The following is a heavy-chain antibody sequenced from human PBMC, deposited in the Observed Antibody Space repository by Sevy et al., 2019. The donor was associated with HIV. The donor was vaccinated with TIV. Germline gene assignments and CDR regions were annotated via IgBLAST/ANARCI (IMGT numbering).Heavy chain of an antibody. V-gene: IGHV3-30*04. D-gene: IGHD6-19*01. CDR2: ILHDGSHK. Sequence: GGSLRLSCAASGFTFRNYAIHWVRQAPGKGLEWVAVILHDGSHKYSADSVKGRFTISRDNSKNTLYLQMNSLRAEDTAMYYCARDPTIYASGWYYFDYWGQGTLVTVSS. CDR3: ARDPTIYASGWYYFDY. CDR1: GFTFRNYA. J-gene: IGHJ4*02.